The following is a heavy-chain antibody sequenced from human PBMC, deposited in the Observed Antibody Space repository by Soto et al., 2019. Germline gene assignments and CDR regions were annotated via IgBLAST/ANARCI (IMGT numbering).Heavy chain of an antibody. CDR3: GRTFLSGTDH. CDR2: IRSKAYGGTP. Sequence: PGGSLRLSCTTSGFTFGDYAVNWARQAPGKGLEWVGFIRSKAYGGTPEYAASVRGRFTISRDDSKTIAYLQMKSLKNEDTAVYSCGRTFLSGTDHWGQGTRVTVSS. D-gene: IGHD3-3*01. J-gene: IGHJ4*02. CDR1: GFTFGDYA. V-gene: IGHV3-49*04.